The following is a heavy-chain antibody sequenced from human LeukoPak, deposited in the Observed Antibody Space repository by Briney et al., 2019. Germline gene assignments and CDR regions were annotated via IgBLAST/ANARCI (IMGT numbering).Heavy chain of an antibody. CDR3: ARGNYRGYFDY. V-gene: IGHV4-34*01. Sequence: KPSETLSLTWAVYGGSFSGYYWSWIRQPPGKGLEWIGEINHSGSTNYNPSLKSRVTISVDTSKNQFSLKLSSVTAADTAVYYCARGNYRGYFDYWGQGTLVTVSS. D-gene: IGHD1-7*01. CDR1: GGSFSGYY. J-gene: IGHJ4*02. CDR2: INHSGST.